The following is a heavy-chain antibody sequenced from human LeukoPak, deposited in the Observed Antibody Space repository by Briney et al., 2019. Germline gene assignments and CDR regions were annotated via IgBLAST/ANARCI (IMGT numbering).Heavy chain of an antibody. V-gene: IGHV3-48*03. CDR3: ARGIWFGEFYFDY. CDR2: ISSSGSTI. J-gene: IGHJ4*02. D-gene: IGHD3-10*01. CDR1: GFTFSSYE. Sequence: GGSLRLSCAASGFTFSSYEMNWVRQAPGKGLGWVSYISSSGSTIYYADSVKGRFTISRDNAKDSLYLQMNSLRAEDTAVYYCARGIWFGEFYFDYWGQGTLVTVSS.